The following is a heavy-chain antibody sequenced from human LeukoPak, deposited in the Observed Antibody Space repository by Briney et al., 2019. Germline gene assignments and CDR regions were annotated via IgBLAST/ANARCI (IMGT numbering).Heavy chain of an antibody. CDR3: ASQLPAYSSGWYSRHFDY. D-gene: IGHD6-19*01. CDR1: GGPISSSSYH. Sequence: SETLSLTCTVSGGPISSSSYHWDWIRQPPGKGLEWIGEINHGGSTNYNPSLKSRVTISVDTSRNQFSLKLSSVTAADTAVYYCASQLPAYSSGWYSRHFDYWGQGTLVTVSS. J-gene: IGHJ4*02. CDR2: INHGGST. V-gene: IGHV4-39*07.